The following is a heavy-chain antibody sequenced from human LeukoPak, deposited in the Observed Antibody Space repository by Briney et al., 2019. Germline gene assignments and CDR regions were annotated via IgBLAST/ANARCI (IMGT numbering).Heavy chain of an antibody. Sequence: SETLSLTCAVSGGSFSGYYWSWIRQPPGKGREWVGEINHSGSTNYTPSLRSRGTISVDTSKNQFSLKPSSVPAADTAVYYCARLTYYDFSWGQGTLVTVSS. D-gene: IGHD3-3*01. V-gene: IGHV4-34*01. J-gene: IGHJ5*02. CDR1: GGSFSGYY. CDR2: INHSGST. CDR3: ARLTYYDFS.